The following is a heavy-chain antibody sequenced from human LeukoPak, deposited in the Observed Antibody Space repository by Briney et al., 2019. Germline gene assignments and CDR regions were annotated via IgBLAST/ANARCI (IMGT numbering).Heavy chain of an antibody. CDR3: ATTLNIATPGHL. D-gene: IGHD6-13*01. Sequence: GGSLRLSCAASGFTFSSYAMSWVRQAPGKGLEWVSAISGSGGSTYYADSVKGRFTISRDNSKNTLYLQMNSLRAEDTGVYYCATTLNIATPGHLWGQGALVTVSS. V-gene: IGHV3-23*01. CDR1: GFTFSSYA. CDR2: ISGSGGST. J-gene: IGHJ4*02.